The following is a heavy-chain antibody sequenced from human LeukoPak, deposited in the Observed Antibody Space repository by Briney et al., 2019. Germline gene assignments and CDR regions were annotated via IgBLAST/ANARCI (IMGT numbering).Heavy chain of an antibody. V-gene: IGHV1-69*13. CDR3: ASRDRPRYDILTGYSPHYYYYGMDV. CDR1: GGTFSSYA. CDR2: IIPIFGTA. Sequence: SVKVSCKASGGTFSSYAISWVRQAPGQGLEWMGGIIPIFGTANYAQKFQGRVTITADESTSTAYMELSSLRSEDTAVYYCASRDRPRYDILTGYSPHYYYYGMDVWGQGTTVTVSS. J-gene: IGHJ6*02. D-gene: IGHD3-9*01.